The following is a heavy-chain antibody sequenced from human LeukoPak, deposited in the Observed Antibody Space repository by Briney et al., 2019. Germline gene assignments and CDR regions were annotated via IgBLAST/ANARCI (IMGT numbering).Heavy chain of an antibody. CDR2: ISGSGDRT. V-gene: IGHV3-23*01. J-gene: IGHJ4*02. CDR3: ARLRYSWTSPLCDY. CDR1: GFTFSNYG. Sequence: GGSLRLSCAASGFTFSNYGMSWVRQAPGKGLEWVSAISGSGDRTYYADSVKGRVTISRDNAKNSLYLQMNSLRAEDTAVYYCARLRYSWTSPLCDYWAQGTVVSVSS. D-gene: IGHD1-26*01.